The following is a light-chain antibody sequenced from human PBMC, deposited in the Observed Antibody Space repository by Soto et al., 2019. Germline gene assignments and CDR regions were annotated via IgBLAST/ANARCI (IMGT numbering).Light chain of an antibody. Sequence: EIVMTQSPATLSVSPGERATLSCRASQSVSSNLAWYQQKPGQAPRLLIYGASTRATGIPARFSGSGSGTEFTLTISGLQSEDFAVYYCQQGVTFGGGTKVEIK. CDR1: QSVSSN. CDR2: GAS. J-gene: IGKJ4*01. CDR3: QQGVT. V-gene: IGKV3-15*01.